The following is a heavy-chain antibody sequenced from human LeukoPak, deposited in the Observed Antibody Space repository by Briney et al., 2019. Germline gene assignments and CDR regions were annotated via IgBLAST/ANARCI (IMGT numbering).Heavy chain of an antibody. CDR1: GFTFSNYA. Sequence: PGGSLRLSWAGSGFTFSNYAMNWVRQAPGKGLEWVSIMSGSGDSTHYADSVKDRFTISRDNSENTLYLQMNSLRAEDTAVYYCAKIPRPGVVAVPCFDYWGQGTLVTVSS. CDR2: MSGSGDST. CDR3: AKIPRPGVVAVPCFDY. D-gene: IGHD3-3*01. J-gene: IGHJ4*02. V-gene: IGHV3-23*01.